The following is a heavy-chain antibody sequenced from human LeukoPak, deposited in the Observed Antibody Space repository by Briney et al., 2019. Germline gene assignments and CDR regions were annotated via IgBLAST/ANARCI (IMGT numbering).Heavy chain of an antibody. CDR1: GFTFSDYY. CDR2: ISRSSTI. CDR3: ARTDYYGSGSPIVDFDP. D-gene: IGHD3-10*01. Sequence: GGSLRLSCAASGFTFSDYYMNWVRQAPGKGLEWVSSISRSSTIYYADSVKGRFTISRDNAKNSLYLQMNSLRAEDTAVYYCARTDYYGSGSPIVDFDPWGQGTLVTVSS. V-gene: IGHV3-69-1*01. J-gene: IGHJ5*02.